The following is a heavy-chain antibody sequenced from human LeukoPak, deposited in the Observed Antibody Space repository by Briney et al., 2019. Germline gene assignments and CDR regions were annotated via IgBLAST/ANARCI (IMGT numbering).Heavy chain of an antibody. CDR3: ARDFAAPAAGTFDY. V-gene: IGHV3-30*01. CDR1: GFTFSSYA. J-gene: IGHJ4*02. D-gene: IGHD6-13*01. CDR2: ISYDGSNK. Sequence: GGSLRLSCAASGFTFSSYAMHWARQAPGKGLEWVAVISYDGSNKYYADSVKGRFTISRDNSKNTLYLQMNSLRAEDTAVYYCARDFAAPAAGTFDYWGQGTLVTVSS.